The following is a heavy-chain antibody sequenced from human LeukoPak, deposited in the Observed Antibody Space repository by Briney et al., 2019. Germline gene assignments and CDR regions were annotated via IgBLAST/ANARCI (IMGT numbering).Heavy chain of an antibody. J-gene: IGHJ4*02. CDR3: AKWSFLWFDFDY. CDR2: ISYDGSNK. CDR1: GFTFSNYG. D-gene: IGHD3-10*01. Sequence: GGSLRLSCAASGFTFSNYGMHWVRQAPGKGLEWVAVISYDGSNKSYADSVKGRFTISRDNSKNTLYLQMNSLRAEDTAVYYCAKWSFLWFDFDYWGQGTLVTVSS. V-gene: IGHV3-30*18.